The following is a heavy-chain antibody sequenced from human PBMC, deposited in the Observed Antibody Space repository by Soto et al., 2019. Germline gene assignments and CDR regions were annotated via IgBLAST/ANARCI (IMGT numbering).Heavy chain of an antibody. Sequence: PSETVSLTCTVSGGSISSGDYYWSWIRQPPGKGLEWIGYIYYSGSTYYNPSLKSRVTISVDTSKNQFSLKLSSVTAAATAVYYCAREGDGSGGSGYSNWFDPWGQVPLVTVSS. CDR2: IYYSGST. J-gene: IGHJ5*02. V-gene: IGHV4-30-4*01. CDR3: AREGDGSGGSGYSNWFDP. CDR1: GGSISSGDYY. D-gene: IGHD2-15*01.